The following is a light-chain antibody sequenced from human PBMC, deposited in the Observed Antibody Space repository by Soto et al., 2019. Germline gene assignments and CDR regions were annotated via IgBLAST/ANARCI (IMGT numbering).Light chain of an antibody. CDR1: QNINEY. Sequence: DIQMTQSPPTLSASVGDRVTITCRASQNINEYLAWYQQKPGKAPKLLIYDASSLESGVPSRFSGSGSGTEFTLTISSLQPDDFATYYCQQYNSYSYTFGQGTKVDIK. CDR3: QQYNSYSYT. CDR2: DAS. V-gene: IGKV1-5*01. J-gene: IGKJ2*01.